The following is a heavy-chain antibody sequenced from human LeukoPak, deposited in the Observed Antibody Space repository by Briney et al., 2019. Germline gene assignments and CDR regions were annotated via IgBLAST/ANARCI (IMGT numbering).Heavy chain of an antibody. CDR1: GFTFRNYA. Sequence: GGPPRLSGPAPGFTFRNYAITWVRQPPGKGLQWVSTISVSGESTYYADSVKGRFTISRDSSKSTLYLQMNSLRDEDTAVYYCAKYGSGSYYNGLYWGQGTLVTVSS. CDR2: ISVSGEST. V-gene: IGHV3-23*01. CDR3: AKYGSGSYYNGLY. D-gene: IGHD3-10*01. J-gene: IGHJ4*02.